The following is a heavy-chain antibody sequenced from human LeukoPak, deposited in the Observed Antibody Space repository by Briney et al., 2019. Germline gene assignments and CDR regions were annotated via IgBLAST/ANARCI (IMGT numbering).Heavy chain of an antibody. CDR3: ATDKYCSTTSCSFPNWFDP. CDR1: GGSISSYY. Sequence: SETMSLTCTVSGGSISSYYWSWIRQSAAKGLEWIGRMQPSGITHYNPSLMSRVTMSVDTSKNQFSLKLSSVTAADTAVYYCATDKYCSTTSCSFPNWFDPWGQGTLVTVSS. D-gene: IGHD2-2*01. J-gene: IGHJ5*02. V-gene: IGHV4-4*07. CDR2: MQPSGIT.